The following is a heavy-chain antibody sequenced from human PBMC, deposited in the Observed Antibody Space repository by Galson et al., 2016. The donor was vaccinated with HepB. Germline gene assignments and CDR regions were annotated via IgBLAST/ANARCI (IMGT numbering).Heavy chain of an antibody. J-gene: IGHJ4*02. D-gene: IGHD5-12*01. CDR1: GFTFSSYE. CDR3: ARGGYGGYFPREFDY. Sequence: SLRLSCAASGFTFSSYEMNWVRQAPGKGLERVSYISSRGSTIYYADSVKGRFTISRDNAKNSLYLQMNSLRAEDTAVYYCARGGYGGYFPREFDYWGQGTLVTVSS. V-gene: IGHV3-48*03. CDR2: ISSRGSTI.